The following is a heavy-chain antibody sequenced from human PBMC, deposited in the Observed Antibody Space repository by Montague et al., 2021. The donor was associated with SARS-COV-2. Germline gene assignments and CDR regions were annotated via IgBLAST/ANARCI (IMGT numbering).Heavy chain of an antibody. CDR2: IYHSGST. CDR1: GGSISSSSYY. Sequence: SETLSLTSTGSGGSISSSSYYWAWIRQPPGKGLEWIGSIYHSGSTFYNPSLKSRVSMSVDTSKNQFSLRLSPVTAADTAMYYCARVKWELSVGNVFDIWGQGTMVTVSS. D-gene: IGHD1-26*01. V-gene: IGHV4-39*01. CDR3: ARVKWELSVGNVFDI. J-gene: IGHJ3*02.